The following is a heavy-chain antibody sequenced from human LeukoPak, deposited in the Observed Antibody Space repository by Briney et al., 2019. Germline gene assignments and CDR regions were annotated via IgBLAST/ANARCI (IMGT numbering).Heavy chain of an antibody. V-gene: IGHV1-18*01. CDR1: GYTSG. CDR2: ISGYNGNT. Sequence: ASVKVSCKAFGYTSGISWVRPAPGQGLEWMGWISGYNGNTNYAQKLQGRVTMTTDTSTSTAYMELRSLRSEDTAVYYCARDSRDYYYYYMDVWGKGTTVTVSS. J-gene: IGHJ6*03. CDR3: ARDSRDYYYYYMDV.